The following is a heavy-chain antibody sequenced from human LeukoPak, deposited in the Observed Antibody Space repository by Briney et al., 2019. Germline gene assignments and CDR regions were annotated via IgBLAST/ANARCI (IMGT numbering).Heavy chain of an antibody. D-gene: IGHD2-21*02. CDR1: GGSISSSSYY. CDR3: ARLNIVVVTAIDY. CDR2: IHYRGST. J-gene: IGHJ4*02. Sequence: PSETLSLTCTVSGGSISSSSYYWGWIRQPPGKGLEWIGSIHYRGSTYYDPSLKSRVTISVDTSKNQFSLKLSSVTAADTAVYYCARLNIVVVTAIDYWGQGTLVTVSS. V-gene: IGHV4-39*01.